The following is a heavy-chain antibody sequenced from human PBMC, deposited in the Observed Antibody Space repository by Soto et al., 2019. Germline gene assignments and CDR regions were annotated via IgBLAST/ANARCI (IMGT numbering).Heavy chain of an antibody. CDR1: GFTFSSSA. J-gene: IGHJ6*03. V-gene: IGHV3-23*01. CDR3: AKARGSSPRWADSYMDV. D-gene: IGHD6-6*01. CDR2: VGGNSVST. Sequence: EVRLLESGGDLIQPGGSLRLSCAASGFTFSSSAMSWVRQAPDKGLEWVSAVGGNSVSTFYADSGKGRFTISKDSYKNTLLLQMNSVRAEDTAVYYWAKARGSSPRWADSYMDVWGKGTTVTVS.